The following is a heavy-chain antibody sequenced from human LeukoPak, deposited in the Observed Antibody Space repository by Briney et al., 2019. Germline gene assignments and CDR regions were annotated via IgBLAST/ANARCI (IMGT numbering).Heavy chain of an antibody. Sequence: PGGSLRLSCAASGFTVSNNYMNWVRQAPGKGLEWVAVIRYDGSNKYYADSVNGRFTISRDNSKNTLYLQMNSLRAEDTAVYYCAKDGGYCSGGSCYFDYWGQGTLVTVSS. J-gene: IGHJ4*02. D-gene: IGHD2-15*01. CDR1: GFTVSNNY. V-gene: IGHV3-30*02. CDR3: AKDGGYCSGGSCYFDY. CDR2: IRYDGSNK.